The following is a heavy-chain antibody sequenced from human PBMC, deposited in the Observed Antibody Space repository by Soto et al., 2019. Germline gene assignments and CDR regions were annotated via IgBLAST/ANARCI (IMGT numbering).Heavy chain of an antibody. Sequence: QVQLVQSGAEVKKPGSSVKVSCKASGGTFSSYAISWVRQAPGQGLEWMGGIIPIFGTANYAQKFQGRVTITADESTSTAYMELSSLRSEDTAVYYCARGVREYHYDILTEAWFDPWGQGTLVTVSS. CDR3: ARGVREYHYDILTEAWFDP. J-gene: IGHJ5*02. CDR2: IIPIFGTA. D-gene: IGHD3-9*01. V-gene: IGHV1-69*01. CDR1: GGTFSSYA.